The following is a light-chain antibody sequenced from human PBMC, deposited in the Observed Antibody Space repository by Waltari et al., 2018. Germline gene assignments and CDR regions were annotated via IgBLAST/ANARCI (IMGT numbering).Light chain of an antibody. Sequence: SYELTQPPPVSVSPGQTARITCYGDKLGDKYVSWYQLKPGQSPGLVIYQDSQRPSGTPERFSGANAGNTATLTISGTQAMDEADYYCQAWDSSTVVFGGGTKLTVL. CDR2: QDS. V-gene: IGLV3-1*01. J-gene: IGLJ2*01. CDR1: KLGDKY. CDR3: QAWDSSTVV.